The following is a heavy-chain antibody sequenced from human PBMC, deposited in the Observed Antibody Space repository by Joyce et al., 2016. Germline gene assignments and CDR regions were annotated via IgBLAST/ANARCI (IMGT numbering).Heavy chain of an antibody. D-gene: IGHD2-15*01. Sequence: EVQLVESGGGLVKPGGSLRLSCAASGFTFSRYRMNWVRQAPGKGLEWVSSISSSSSDIANADSVKGRFTISRDNAKKSLYLQINSLRAEDTAVYYCARTDYSCSGGSCSLTKFDYWGQGTLVTVSS. J-gene: IGHJ4*02. CDR2: ISSSSSDI. CDR3: ARTDYSCSGGSCSLTKFDY. V-gene: IGHV3-21*01. CDR1: GFTFSRYR.